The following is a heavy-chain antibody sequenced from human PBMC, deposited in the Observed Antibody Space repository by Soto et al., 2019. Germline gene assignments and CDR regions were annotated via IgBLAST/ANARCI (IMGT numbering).Heavy chain of an antibody. V-gene: IGHV6-1*01. CDR2: TYYRSKWYN. D-gene: IGHD6-13*01. Sequence: SQTLSLTCAISGDSVSSNSAAWNWIRQSPSRGLEWLGRTYYRSKWYNDYVVSVKSRITINPDTSKNQFSLQLNSVTPEDTAVYYCARITGYSSSWHFDYWGQGTLVTVSS. CDR1: GDSVSSNSAA. CDR3: ARITGYSSSWHFDY. J-gene: IGHJ4*02.